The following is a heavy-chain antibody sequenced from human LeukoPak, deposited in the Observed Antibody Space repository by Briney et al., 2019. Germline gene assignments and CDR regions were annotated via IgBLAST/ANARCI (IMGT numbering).Heavy chain of an antibody. CDR2: ISSSSSYT. CDR1: GFTFSDYY. J-gene: IGHJ4*02. Sequence: GGSLRLSCAASGFTFSDYYMSWIRQAPGKGLEWVSYISSSSSYTNYADSVKGRFTISRDNAKNSLYLQMNSLRAEDTAVYYCARGYDSSAYYPFNYWGQGTLVTVSS. V-gene: IGHV3-11*05. CDR3: ARGYDSSAYYPFNY. D-gene: IGHD3-22*01.